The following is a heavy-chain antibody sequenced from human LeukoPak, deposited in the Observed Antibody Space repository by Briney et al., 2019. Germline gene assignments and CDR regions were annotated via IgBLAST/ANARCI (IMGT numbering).Heavy chain of an antibody. CDR2: ISWNSGSI. CDR1: GFTFDDFA. D-gene: IGHD6-13*01. Sequence: PGGSLRLSCVASGFTFDDFAMHWVRQAPGKGLEWVSGISWNSGSIDYADSVKGRFTISRDNAKNTLYLQMNSLRAEDTAVYYCARDGGTAAYDYWGQGALVTVSS. J-gene: IGHJ4*02. V-gene: IGHV3-9*01. CDR3: ARDGGTAAYDY.